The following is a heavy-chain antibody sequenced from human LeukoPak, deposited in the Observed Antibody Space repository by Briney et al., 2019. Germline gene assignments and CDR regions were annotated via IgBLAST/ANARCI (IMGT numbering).Heavy chain of an antibody. CDR3: ARVRDGYIPAAFDI. J-gene: IGHJ3*02. D-gene: IGHD5-24*01. CDR1: GGSISSGSYY. V-gene: IGHV4-61*01. Sequence: SETLSLTCTVSGGSISSGSYYWSWIRQPPGKGLEWIGYIYYSGSTNYNPSLKSRVTISVDTSKNQFSLKLSSVTAADTAVYYCARVRDGYIPAAFDIWGQGTMVTVSS. CDR2: IYYSGST.